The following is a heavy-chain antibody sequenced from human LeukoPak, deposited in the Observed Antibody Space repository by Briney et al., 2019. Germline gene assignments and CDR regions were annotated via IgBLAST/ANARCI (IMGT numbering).Heavy chain of an antibody. D-gene: IGHD3-10*01. CDR3: ARDHYYGSGSYYASHWFDP. V-gene: IGHV3-7*01. J-gene: IGHJ5*02. CDR2: IKQDGSEK. CDR1: GFSVSSNY. Sequence: GGSLRLSCAASGFSVSSNYMGWVRQAPGKGLEWVANIKQDGSEKYYVDSVKGRFTISRDNAKNSLYLQMNSLRAEDTAVYYCARDHYYGSGSYYASHWFDPWGQGTLVTVSS.